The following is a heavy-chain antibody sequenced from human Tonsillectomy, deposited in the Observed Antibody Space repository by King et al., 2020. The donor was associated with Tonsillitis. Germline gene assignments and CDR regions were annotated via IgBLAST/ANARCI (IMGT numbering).Heavy chain of an antibody. CDR3: ASGSGWVFDY. J-gene: IGHJ4*02. CDR2: IKQDGSEK. CDR1: GFTFSSFW. V-gene: IGHV3-7*01. D-gene: IGHD6-25*01. Sequence: VQLVESGGGLVQPGGSLRLSCAASGFTFSSFWMSWVRQAPGKGLEGVAIIKQDGSEKLYVDSVKGRFTISRDNAKNSLYLQMNSLRAEDTAVYYCASGSGWVFDYWGQGTLVTVSS.